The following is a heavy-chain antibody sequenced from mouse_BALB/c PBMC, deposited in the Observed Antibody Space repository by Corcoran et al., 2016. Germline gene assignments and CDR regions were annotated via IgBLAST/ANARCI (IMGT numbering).Heavy chain of an antibody. CDR3: ARRGDYYAMDY. J-gene: IGHJ4*01. Sequence: QIQLVQSGPELKKHGATVKISCKASGYTFTNYGMNWVKQAPGKGLKWMGWINTYTGEPTYADDFKGRFAFSLETSASTAYLQINNRKNEDTATYCCARRGDYYAMDYWGQGTSVTVSS. CDR2: INTYTGEP. CDR1: GYTFTNYG. V-gene: IGHV9-3-1*01.